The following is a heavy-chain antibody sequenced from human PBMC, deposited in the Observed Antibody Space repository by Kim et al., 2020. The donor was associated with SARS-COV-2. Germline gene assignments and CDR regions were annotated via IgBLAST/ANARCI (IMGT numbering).Heavy chain of an antibody. CDR3: AREAVAGSFDH. V-gene: IGHV1-3*01. D-gene: IGHD6-19*01. CDR2: NT. J-gene: IGHJ4*02. Sequence: NTSYSQKLQARVSITRDTSATTAYLELSGLRSEDTAVYYCAREAVAGSFDHWGQGTLVTVSS.